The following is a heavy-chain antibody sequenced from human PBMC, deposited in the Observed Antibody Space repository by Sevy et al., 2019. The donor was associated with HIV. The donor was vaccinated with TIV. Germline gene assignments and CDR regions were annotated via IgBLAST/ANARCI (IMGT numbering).Heavy chain of an antibody. CDR2: IRYSGTT. Sequence: SETLSLTCTVSGASISSTGYYWGWIRQPPGKGLEWIASIRYSGTTFYNLSLKSRVTISADTSKNQFSLRLNSVTAADTAIYYCAGPLLTYNSGWRYFDFWGQRTLVTVSS. D-gene: IGHD6-19*01. CDR1: GASISSTGYY. J-gene: IGHJ4*02. V-gene: IGHV4-39*01. CDR3: AGPLLTYNSGWRYFDF.